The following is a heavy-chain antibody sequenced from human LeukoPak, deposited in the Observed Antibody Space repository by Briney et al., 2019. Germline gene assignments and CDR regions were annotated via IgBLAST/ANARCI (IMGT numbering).Heavy chain of an antibody. J-gene: IGHJ3*02. CDR1: GFTFSDYY. CDR2: ISSSGSTI. D-gene: IGHD6-19*01. V-gene: IGHV3-11*01. CDR3: ARDIRGGQWLTYNAFDI. Sequence: GGSLRLSCAASGFTFSDYYMSWIRQAPGKGLEWVSYISSSGSTIYYADSVKGRFTISRDNAKNSLYLQMNSLRAEDTAVYYCARDIRGGQWLTYNAFDIWGQGTMVTVSS.